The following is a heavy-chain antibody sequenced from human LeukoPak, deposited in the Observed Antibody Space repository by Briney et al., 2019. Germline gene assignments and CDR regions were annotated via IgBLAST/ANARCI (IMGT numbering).Heavy chain of an antibody. J-gene: IGHJ3*02. CDR1: GFTVSRNY. CDR3: AKDIRRTYSGAFDI. CDR2: IYSGGRT. V-gene: IGHV3-53*05. Sequence: GGSLRPSCAASGFTVSRNYMSWVRQAPGKGLEWVSVIYSGGRTYYADSVKGRFTISRDNPKNSLYLQMNSLRAEDTALYYCAKDIRRTYSGAFDIWGQGTMVTVSS. D-gene: IGHD3-3*02.